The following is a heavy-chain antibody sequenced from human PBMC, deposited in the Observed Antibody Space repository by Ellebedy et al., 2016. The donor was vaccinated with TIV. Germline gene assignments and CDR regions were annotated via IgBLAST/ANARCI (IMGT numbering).Heavy chain of an antibody. CDR3: ARDPDGYSSGWFDY. J-gene: IGHJ4*02. D-gene: IGHD5-24*01. V-gene: IGHV1-46*01. CDR1: GYIFTSYY. Sequence: ASVKVSCKASGYIFTSYYMHWVRQAPGQGLEWLGIINRSGSSTNYAQEFQGRVTVTRDTSTRTVYMELSSLRYEDTAVYYCARDPDGYSSGWFDYWGQGTLLTVSS. CDR2: INRSGSST.